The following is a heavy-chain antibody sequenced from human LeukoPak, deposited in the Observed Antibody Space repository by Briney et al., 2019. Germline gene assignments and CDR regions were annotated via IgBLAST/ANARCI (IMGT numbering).Heavy chain of an antibody. CDR2: INPSGGST. J-gene: IGHJ4*02. V-gene: IGHV1-46*01. CDR3: ARGFNSRLQGTD. CDR1: GYTFTSYY. Sequence: VSVKVSCKASGYTFTSYYMHWVRQAPGQGLEWMGIINPSGGSTSYAQKFQGRVTMTRDMSTSTVYMELSSLRSEDTAVYYCARGFNSRLQGTDWGQGTLVTVSS. D-gene: IGHD4-11*01.